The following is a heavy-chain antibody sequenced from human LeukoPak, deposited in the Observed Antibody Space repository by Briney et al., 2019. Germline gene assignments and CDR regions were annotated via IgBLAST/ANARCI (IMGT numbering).Heavy chain of an antibody. CDR1: GFTFSSYG. Sequence: GGSLRLSCAASGFTFSSYGMHWVRQAPGKGLEWVAVIWYDGSNKYYADSVEGRFTISRDNSKNTLYLQMNSLRAEDTAVYYCAREGEWELLDYWGQGTLVTVSS. D-gene: IGHD1-26*01. J-gene: IGHJ4*02. CDR2: IWYDGSNK. CDR3: AREGEWELLDY. V-gene: IGHV3-33*01.